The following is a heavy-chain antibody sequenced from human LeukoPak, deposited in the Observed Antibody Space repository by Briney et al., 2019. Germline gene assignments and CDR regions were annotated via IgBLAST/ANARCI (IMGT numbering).Heavy chain of an antibody. CDR1: GGSFSGYY. Sequence: SETLSLTCAVYGGSFSGYYWSWIRQPPGKGLEWIGEINHSGSTNYNPSLKSRVTISVDTSKNQFSLKLSSVTAADTAVYYCARGAGAVGAPPTMIDYWGQGTLVTVSS. V-gene: IGHV4-34*01. D-gene: IGHD1-26*01. CDR3: ARGAGAVGAPPTMIDY. J-gene: IGHJ4*02. CDR2: INHSGST.